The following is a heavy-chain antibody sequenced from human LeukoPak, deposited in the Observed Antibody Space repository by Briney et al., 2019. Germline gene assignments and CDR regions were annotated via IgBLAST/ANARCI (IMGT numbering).Heavy chain of an antibody. J-gene: IGHJ3*02. CDR2: IRYDGSNK. V-gene: IGHV3-30*02. Sequence: GGSLRLSCAASGFTFGSYGMHWVRQAPGKGLEWVAFIRYDGSNKYYADSVKGRFTISRDNSKNTLYLQMNSLRAEDTAVYYCPKGDLAAADILTGFDAFDIWGQGTMVTVSS. CDR1: GFTFGSYG. CDR3: PKGDLAAADILTGFDAFDI. D-gene: IGHD3-9*01.